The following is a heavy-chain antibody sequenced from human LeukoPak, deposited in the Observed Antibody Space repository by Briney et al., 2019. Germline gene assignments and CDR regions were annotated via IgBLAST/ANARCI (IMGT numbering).Heavy chain of an antibody. J-gene: IGHJ4*02. Sequence: GGSLRLSCSASGFTFSSYAMHWVRQAPGKGLEYVSGISSNGGSTYYANSVKGRFTISRDNSKNTLYLQMGSLRAEDMAVYHCARDISRDGYNAPSDYWGQGTLVTVSS. CDR1: GFTFSSYA. CDR2: ISSNGGST. CDR3: ARDISRDGYNAPSDY. D-gene: IGHD5-24*01. V-gene: IGHV3-64*01.